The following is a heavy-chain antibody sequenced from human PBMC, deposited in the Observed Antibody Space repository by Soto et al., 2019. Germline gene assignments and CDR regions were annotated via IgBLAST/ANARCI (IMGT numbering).Heavy chain of an antibody. D-gene: IGHD6-6*01. CDR2: INSDGTTT. CDR1: GFTICSYW. J-gene: IGHJ4*02. CDR3: ARDVAWYSSSALDY. Sequence: GGVLRLSRAAPGFTICSYWMDWVRPTPGKGLVWVSRINSDGTTTNYADSVKGRFTISRDNAKNSLYLQMNSLRDEDTAVYYCARDVAWYSSSALDYWGQGTLVTVSS. V-gene: IGHV3-74*01.